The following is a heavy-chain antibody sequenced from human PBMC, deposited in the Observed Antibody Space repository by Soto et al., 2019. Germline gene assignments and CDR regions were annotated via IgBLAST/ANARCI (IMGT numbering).Heavy chain of an antibody. CDR2: ISYDGSNK. V-gene: IGHV3-30-3*01. CDR1: GFTFSSYA. J-gene: IGHJ6*02. CDR3: ARDFAPYQLLSPYYYYYGMDV. D-gene: IGHD2-2*01. Sequence: GGSLRLSCAASGFTFSSYAMHWVRQAPGKGLEWVAVISYDGSNKYYADSVKGRFTISRDNSKNTLYLQMNSLRAEDTAVYYCARDFAPYQLLSPYYYYYGMDVWGQGTTVTVSS.